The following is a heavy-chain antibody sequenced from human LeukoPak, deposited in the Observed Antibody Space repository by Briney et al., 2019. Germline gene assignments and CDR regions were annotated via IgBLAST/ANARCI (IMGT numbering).Heavy chain of an antibody. CDR1: GFTFSSYD. CDR3: ARGGVVGAFDI. CDR2: IGTAGDT. V-gene: IGHV3-13*01. D-gene: IGHD2-15*01. Sequence: PGGSLRLSCAASGFTFSSYDMHWVRQATGKGLEWVSAIGTAGDTYYPGSVKGRFTISRENAKNSLYLQMNSLRAGATAVYYCARGGVVGAFDIWGQGTMVTVSS. J-gene: IGHJ3*02.